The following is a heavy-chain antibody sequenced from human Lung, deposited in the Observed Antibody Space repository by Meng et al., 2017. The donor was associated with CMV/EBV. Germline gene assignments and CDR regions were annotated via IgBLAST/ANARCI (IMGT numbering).Heavy chain of an antibody. Sequence: GESLKISCAASGFTFSSYVMSWVRQAPGKGLEWVSAISGGGGITYYADSVKGRFTISRDNSKNTLYLEINSLRAEDTAKYYCAKDEAVYYISPLDYWGQGTLVTVSS. CDR2: ISGGGGIT. CDR1: GFTFSSYV. V-gene: IGHV3-23*01. D-gene: IGHD3-10*01. J-gene: IGHJ4*02. CDR3: AKDEAVYYISPLDY.